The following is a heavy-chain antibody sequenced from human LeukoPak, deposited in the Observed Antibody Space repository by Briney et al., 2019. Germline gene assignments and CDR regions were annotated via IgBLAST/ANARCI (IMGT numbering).Heavy chain of an antibody. CDR2: IYPGDSDT. Sequence: GESLKISCKGSGYSFTGYWIGWVRQMPGKGLEWMGIIYPGDSDTRYSPSFQGQVTISADKSISTAYLQWSSLKASDTAMYYCARRGLGQDIAEAGVAGFDPWGQGTLVTVSS. V-gene: IGHV5-51*01. D-gene: IGHD6-19*01. CDR1: GYSFTGYW. J-gene: IGHJ5*02. CDR3: ARRGLGQDIAEAGVAGFDP.